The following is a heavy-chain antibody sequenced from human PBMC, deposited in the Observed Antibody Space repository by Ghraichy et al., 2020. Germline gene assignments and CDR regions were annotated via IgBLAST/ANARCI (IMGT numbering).Heavy chain of an antibody. CDR2: LYYSGST. CDR3: ARGVPYYYDNSGYAYFDF. D-gene: IGHD3-22*01. CDR1: GGSVSSGPYY. J-gene: IGHJ4*02. Sequence: SETLSLTCTVSGGSVSSGPYYWNWIRQPPGKGLEWIGYLYYSGSTNYNPSLKSRVTISADTSKNQFSLRLSSVTAADTAVYYCARGVPYYYDNSGYAYFDFWGQGTLVTVSS. V-gene: IGHV4-61*01.